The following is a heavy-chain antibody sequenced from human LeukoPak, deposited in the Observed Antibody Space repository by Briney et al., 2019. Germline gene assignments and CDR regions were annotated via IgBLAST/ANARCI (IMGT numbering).Heavy chain of an antibody. CDR1: GGSISNYY. V-gene: IGHV4-59*01. CDR2: IYYSGST. Sequence: SQTLSLTSTVSGGSISNYYWSWIRQPPGEGLEWIGYIYYSGSTNYNTSLKSLVTISVYTYMNHFCLKLSSVTAADTAVYYCAIDRYSSGGFYYWGQGILVTVAS. CDR3: AIDRYSSGGFYY. D-gene: IGHD6-19*01. J-gene: IGHJ4*02.